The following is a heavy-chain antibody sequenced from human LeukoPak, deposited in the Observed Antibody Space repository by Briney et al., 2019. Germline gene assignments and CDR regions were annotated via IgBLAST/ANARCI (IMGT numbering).Heavy chain of an antibody. V-gene: IGHV3-48*04. CDR1: GFTFSSYS. CDR2: ISSSGSTI. CDR3: ARVRGVLWSFDY. Sequence: GGSPRLSCAASGFTFSSYSMNWVRQAPGKGLEWVSYISSSGSTIYYADSVKGRFTISRDNAKNSLYLQMNSLRAEDTAVYYCARVRGVLWSFDYWGQGTLVTVSS. D-gene: IGHD3-10*01. J-gene: IGHJ4*02.